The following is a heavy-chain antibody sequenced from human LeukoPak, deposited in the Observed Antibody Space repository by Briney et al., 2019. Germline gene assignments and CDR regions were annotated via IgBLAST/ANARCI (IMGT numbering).Heavy chain of an antibody. J-gene: IGHJ4*02. D-gene: IGHD4-17*01. V-gene: IGHV3-21*01. Sequence: GRSLRLSCAASGFTFSSYSMNWVRQAPGKGLEWVSSISSSSSYIYYADSVKGRFTISRDNAKNSLYLQMNSLRAEDTAVYYCARDRGRDYGDYEGDYWGQGTLVTVSS. CDR1: GFTFSSYS. CDR2: ISSSSSYI. CDR3: ARDRGRDYGDYEGDY.